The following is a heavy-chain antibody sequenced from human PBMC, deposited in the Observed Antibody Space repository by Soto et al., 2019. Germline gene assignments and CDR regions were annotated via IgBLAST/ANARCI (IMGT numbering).Heavy chain of an antibody. D-gene: IGHD6-13*01. CDR3: ASSNIAAAGFYYYGMDV. CDR1: GGSISSYA. V-gene: IGHV4-59*01. Sequence: SETQSLPCTVAGGSISSYAWRCILQPPGKGLEWIGYIYYSGSTNYNPSLKSRVTISVDTSKNQFSLKLSSVTAADTAVYYCASSNIAAAGFYYYGMDVWGRGTTVTV. J-gene: IGHJ6*02. CDR2: IYYSGST.